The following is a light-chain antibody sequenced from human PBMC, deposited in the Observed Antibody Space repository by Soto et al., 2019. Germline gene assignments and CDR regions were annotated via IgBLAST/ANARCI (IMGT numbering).Light chain of an antibody. J-gene: IGKJ2*01. Sequence: EIVLTQSPATLSLSPGERATLSCRASKGVSSYVAWYQKKPGQAPTLLIYDASNRATGVPARFSGSRSGTDFTLTISSLEPEDFAVYYCQQRSNWPPRYTFGQGTKLEIK. CDR1: KGVSSY. CDR2: DAS. V-gene: IGKV3-11*01. CDR3: QQRSNWPPRYT.